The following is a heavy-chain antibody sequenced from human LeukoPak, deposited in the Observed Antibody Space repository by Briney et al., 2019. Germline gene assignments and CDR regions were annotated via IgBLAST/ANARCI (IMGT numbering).Heavy chain of an antibody. CDR3: ATVVVSYYFDY. Sequence: ASVTVSFTVSGYTLTELTMHWVRQAPGKGHEWMGGFDPEDGETIYAQKFQGRVTMTEDTSTDTAYMELSSLRSEDTAVYYCATVVVSYYFDYWGQGTLVTVSS. CDR1: GYTLTELT. J-gene: IGHJ4*02. D-gene: IGHD2-15*01. CDR2: FDPEDGET. V-gene: IGHV1-24*01.